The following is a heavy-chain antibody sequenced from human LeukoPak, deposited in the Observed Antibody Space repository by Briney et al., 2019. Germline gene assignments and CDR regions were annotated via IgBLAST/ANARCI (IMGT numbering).Heavy chain of an antibody. J-gene: IGHJ6*04. Sequence: HPGGSLRLSCAASGFTFSSYWMSWVRQAPGKGLEWVANIKQDGSGNFYVDSVKGRFTISRDNAKNSLYLQMNSLRAEDTAVYYCAELGITMIGGVWGKGTTVTISS. CDR3: AELGITMIGGV. V-gene: IGHV3-7*01. D-gene: IGHD3-10*02. CDR2: IKQDGSGN. CDR1: GFTFSSYW.